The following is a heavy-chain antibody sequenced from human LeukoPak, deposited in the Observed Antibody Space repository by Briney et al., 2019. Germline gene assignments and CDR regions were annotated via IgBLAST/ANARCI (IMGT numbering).Heavy chain of an antibody. D-gene: IGHD5-18*01. CDR3: AKDRESGYSYDHYFDY. V-gene: IGHV3-9*01. CDR2: ISWNSDSI. Sequence: PGRSLRLSCAASGFTFDDYAMHWVRQAPGKGLEWVSGISWNSDSIGYADSVKGRFTISRDNAKNSLYLQMNSLRAEDTALYYCAKDRESGYSYDHYFDYWGQGTLVTVSS. J-gene: IGHJ4*02. CDR1: GFTFDDYA.